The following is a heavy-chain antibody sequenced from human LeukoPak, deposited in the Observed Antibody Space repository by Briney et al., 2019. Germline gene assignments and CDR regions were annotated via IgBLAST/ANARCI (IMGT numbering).Heavy chain of an antibody. CDR1: GGSISSGGYY. CDR2: IYYSGST. V-gene: IGHV4-31*03. D-gene: IGHD3-10*01. J-gene: IGHJ4*02. CDR3: ARTGSGRALDY. Sequence: SQTLSLTCTVSGGSISSGGYYWSWIRQHPGKGLEWIGYIYYSGSTYYNSSLKSRVSISADTSKNQFSLKLSSLTAADTAVFYCARTGSGRALDYWGQGTLVTVSS.